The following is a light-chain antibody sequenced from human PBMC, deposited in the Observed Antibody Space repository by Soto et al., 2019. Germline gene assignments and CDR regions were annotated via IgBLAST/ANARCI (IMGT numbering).Light chain of an antibody. CDR2: DAS. J-gene: IGKJ1*01. CDR1: QSVRGSQ. Sequence: EIELTQSPGTLSLSPGERATLSCRASQSVRGSQLAWYQHRPGQAPTLLIFDASRRATGIPDRFSGSGTGTDFTLTISRLEPEDFAVYYCQQYGKSPWTFGQGTRV. V-gene: IGKV3-20*01. CDR3: QQYGKSPWT.